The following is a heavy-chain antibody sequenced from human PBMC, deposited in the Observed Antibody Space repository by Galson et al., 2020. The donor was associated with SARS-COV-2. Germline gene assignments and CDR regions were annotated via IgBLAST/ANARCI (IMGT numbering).Heavy chain of an antibody. V-gene: IGHV2-70*01. J-gene: IGHJ6*03. CDR2: IDWDDEK. D-gene: IGHD2-8*01. CDR1: GFSLTTRGMC. CDR3: ARKVYATSPPYYYHMDV. Sequence: SGPTLVKPTQTLTLTCAFSGFSLTTRGMCVSWIRQPPGMALEWLALIDWDDEKYYSTSLKTRLTISKDTSKNQVVLTMTNMDPVDTATYYCARKVYATSPPYYYHMDVWGKGTTVTVSS.